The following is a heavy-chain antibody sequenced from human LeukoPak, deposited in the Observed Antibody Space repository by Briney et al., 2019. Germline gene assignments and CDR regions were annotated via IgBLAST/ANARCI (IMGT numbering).Heavy chain of an antibody. D-gene: IGHD2-15*01. J-gene: IGHJ4*02. CDR1: GFTFTGYY. CDR2: INPNSGGT. CDR3: AREGPGLDCSGGSCYDPFDY. Sequence: ASVKVSCKASGFTFTGYYMHWVRQAPGQGLEWMGWINPNSGGTNYAQKFQGRVTMTRDTSITTAYMELSRLRSDDTAVYYCAREGPGLDCSGGSCYDPFDYWGQGTLVTVSS. V-gene: IGHV1-2*02.